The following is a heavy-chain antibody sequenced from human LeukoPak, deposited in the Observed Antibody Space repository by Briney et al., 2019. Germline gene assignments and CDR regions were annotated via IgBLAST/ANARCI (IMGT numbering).Heavy chain of an antibody. D-gene: IGHD3-16*01. CDR3: TTGIRLGYYDY. V-gene: IGHV3-15*01. CDR1: GFTFSNAW. J-gene: IGHJ4*02. CDR2: IKSKTDGGTT. Sequence: GSLRLSCAASGFTFSNAWMSWVRQAPGKGLEWVGRIKSKTDGGTTDYGAPVKDRFTISRDDSTNTLYLQMNSLKTEDTAVYYCTTGIRLGYYDYWGREHWSPSPQ.